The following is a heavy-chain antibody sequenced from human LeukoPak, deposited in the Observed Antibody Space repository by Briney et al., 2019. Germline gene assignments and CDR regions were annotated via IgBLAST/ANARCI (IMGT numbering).Heavy chain of an antibody. V-gene: IGHV3-74*01. CDR2: INPDDEST. D-gene: IGHD1-1*01. CDR3: ARVEYTSTGY. J-gene: IGHJ4*02. CDR1: GFTFRKYW. Sequence: GSLRLSCAASGFTFRKYWLHWVRQAPGKGLVWVSRINPDDESTSYADSVKGRFTISRDNAKSTLYLQMNSLRAEDTAVYYCARVEYTSTGYWGQGTLVTVSS.